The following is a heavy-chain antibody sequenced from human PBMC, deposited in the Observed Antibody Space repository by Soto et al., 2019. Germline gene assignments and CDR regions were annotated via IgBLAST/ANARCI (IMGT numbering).Heavy chain of an antibody. V-gene: IGHV3-21*01. J-gene: IGHJ6*02. CDR1: GFTFSSYS. D-gene: IGHD3-3*01. Sequence: EVQLVESGGGLVKPGGSLRLSCAASGFTFSSYSMNWVRQAPGKGLEWVSSISSSSSYIYYADSVKGRFTISRDNAKNSLYLQMNSLRAEDTAVYYCARDILRFLNGMDVWGQGTTVTVPS. CDR3: ARDILRFLNGMDV. CDR2: ISSSSSYI.